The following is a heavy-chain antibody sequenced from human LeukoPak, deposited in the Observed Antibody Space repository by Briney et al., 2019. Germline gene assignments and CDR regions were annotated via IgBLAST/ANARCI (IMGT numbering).Heavy chain of an antibody. Sequence: GESLKISCKGSGYSFTSYWIGWVRQMPGKGLEWMGIIYPGDSDTRYSPSFQGQVTISADKSISTAYLQWSSLKASDTAMYYCARWEEGIAAAPGDAFDIWGQGTMVTVSS. CDR3: ARWEEGIAAAPGDAFDI. CDR2: IYPGDSDT. V-gene: IGHV5-51*01. CDR1: GYSFTSYW. J-gene: IGHJ3*02. D-gene: IGHD6-13*01.